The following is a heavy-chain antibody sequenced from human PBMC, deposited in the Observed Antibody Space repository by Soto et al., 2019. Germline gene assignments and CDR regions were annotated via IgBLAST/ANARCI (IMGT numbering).Heavy chain of an antibody. V-gene: IGHV4-39*01. CDR1: GGSISSSSYY. CDR2: IYYSGST. D-gene: IGHD5-18*01. Sequence: TSETLSLTCTVSGGSISSSSYYWGWIRQPPGKGLEWIGSIYYSGSTYYNPSLKSRVTISVDTSKNQFSLKLSSVTAADTAVYYCARRGGYSYGYGLDYWGQGTPVTVLL. J-gene: IGHJ4*02. CDR3: ARRGGYSYGYGLDY.